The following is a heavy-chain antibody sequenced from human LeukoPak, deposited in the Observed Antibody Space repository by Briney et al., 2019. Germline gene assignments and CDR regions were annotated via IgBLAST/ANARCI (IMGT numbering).Heavy chain of an antibody. Sequence: PSETLSLTCAVYGGSFSGYYWSWIRQPPGKGLEWIGEINHSGSTNYNPSLKSRVTISVDTSKNQFSLKLSSVTAADTAVYYCARGPIAAAAPFGGVFDYWGQGTLVTVSS. V-gene: IGHV4-34*01. J-gene: IGHJ4*02. CDR2: INHSGST. CDR3: ARGPIAAAAPFGGVFDY. CDR1: GGSFSGYY. D-gene: IGHD6-13*01.